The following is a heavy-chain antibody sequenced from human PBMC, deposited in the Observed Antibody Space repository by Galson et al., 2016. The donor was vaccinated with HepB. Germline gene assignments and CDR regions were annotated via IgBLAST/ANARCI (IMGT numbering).Heavy chain of an antibody. CDR3: ARDRLWFGDNYLYY. CDR2: IFYDGSEK. D-gene: IGHD3-10*01. CDR1: GLKFSDYG. Sequence: SLRLSCAVSGLKFSDYGFHWVRQAPGKGLEWVAVIFYDGSEKHYPDSVKGRFTISRDNSKNTVYLQINSLRVDDTAVYYCARDRLWFGDNYLYYWGQGTLVTVSS. V-gene: IGHV3-33*01. J-gene: IGHJ4*02.